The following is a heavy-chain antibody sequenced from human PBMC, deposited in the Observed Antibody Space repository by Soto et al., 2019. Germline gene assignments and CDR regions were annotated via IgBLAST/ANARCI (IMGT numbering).Heavy chain of an antibody. Sequence: GASVKGSCKASGYTFTSYGISWVRQAPGQGLEWMGWISAYNGNTNYAQKLQGRVTMTTDTSKSTAYMELRSLRSDDTAVYYCVMFPVEAPFDYWGQGTLVTVSS. J-gene: IGHJ4*02. CDR3: VMFPVEAPFDY. D-gene: IGHD2-2*01. CDR1: GYTFTSYG. V-gene: IGHV1-18*01. CDR2: ISAYNGNT.